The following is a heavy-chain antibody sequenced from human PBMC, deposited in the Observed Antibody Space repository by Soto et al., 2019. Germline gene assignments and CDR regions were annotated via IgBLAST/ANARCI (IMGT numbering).Heavy chain of an antibody. V-gene: IGHV1-18*01. D-gene: IGHD2-15*01. J-gene: IGHJ4*02. CDR3: ARHGLGYDDTGHAFDS. CDR1: GHPNTGYG. CDR2: SSAVNLAT. Sequence: QVLLVQSGAEMREPGASVKVSCKAAGHPNTGYGISWVRQAPGQGREWMGWSSAVNLATNYAQRFEGRVTVTIDTFTSTAQMELTSLRSDDTAVYYCARHGLGYDDTGHAFDSWGQGTLVTVSS.